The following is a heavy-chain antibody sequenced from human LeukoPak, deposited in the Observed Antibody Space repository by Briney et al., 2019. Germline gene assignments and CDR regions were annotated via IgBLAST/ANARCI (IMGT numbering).Heavy chain of an antibody. J-gene: IGHJ4*02. CDR1: GGTFRNFA. D-gene: IGHD1-26*01. CDR2: IIPMFDTP. V-gene: IGHV1-69*01. CDR3: AKDLDGSDGY. Sequence: SVKVSCKASGGTFRNFAITWVRQAPGQGFGWMGGIIPMFDTPTYAQRFQGRVTFTADEATSTAYMQLRSLRSEDTAVYYCAKDLDGSDGYWGQGTLVTVSS.